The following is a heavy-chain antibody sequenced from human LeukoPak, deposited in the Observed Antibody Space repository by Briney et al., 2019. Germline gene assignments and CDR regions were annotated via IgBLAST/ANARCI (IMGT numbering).Heavy chain of an antibody. J-gene: IGHJ6*03. D-gene: IGHD2-21*01. Sequence: GGSLRLSCAASGFTFSSYEMNWVRQAPGKGLEWVSYISSSGSTIYYADSVKGRFTISRDNAENSLYLQMNSLRAGDTAVYYCARDRLIGDYYYYMDVWGKGTTVTVS. CDR3: ARDRLIGDYYYYMDV. V-gene: IGHV3-48*03. CDR1: GFTFSSYE. CDR2: ISSSGSTI.